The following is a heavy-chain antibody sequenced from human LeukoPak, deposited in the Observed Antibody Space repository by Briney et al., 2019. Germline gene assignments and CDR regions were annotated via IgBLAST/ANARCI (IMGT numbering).Heavy chain of an antibody. V-gene: IGHV4-38-2*02. J-gene: IGHJ4*02. D-gene: IGHD6-13*01. CDR1: GYSISSGYY. CDR3: ARDVVAAAGSFDY. CDR2: IYSSGST. Sequence: SETLSLTCTVSGYSISSGYYWGWIRQPPGKGLEWIGRIYSSGSTNYSPSLKSRVTMSVDTSKNQFSLKLSSVTAADTAVYYCARDVVAAAGSFDYWGQGTQVTVSS.